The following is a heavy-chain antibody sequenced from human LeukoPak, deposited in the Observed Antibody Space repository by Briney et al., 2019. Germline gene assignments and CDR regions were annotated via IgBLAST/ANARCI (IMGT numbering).Heavy chain of an antibody. D-gene: IGHD1-26*01. CDR1: GFAFSNYN. Sequence: GGSLRLSCAASGFAFSNYNMNWVRQAPGKAMEWVSSITSSGTYIFYADSVKGRFTISRDNAKNSLYLQMDSLGPEDTAVYYCARDPYSGNYGNDYYYYMDVWGKGTTVTISS. J-gene: IGHJ6*03. CDR2: ITSSGTYI. CDR3: ARDPYSGNYGNDYYYYMDV. V-gene: IGHV3-21*01.